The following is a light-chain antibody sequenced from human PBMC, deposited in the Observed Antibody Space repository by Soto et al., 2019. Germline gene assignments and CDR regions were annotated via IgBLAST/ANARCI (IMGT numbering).Light chain of an antibody. Sequence: IVLTQSPGSLSLSPGERATLSCRASQSVSSTYVAWYQQKSGQAPRLLIYGASSRATGIPDRFSGSGSGTDFTLTISRLEPEDFAVYYCHQYVSSWTFGQGTKVDI. V-gene: IGKV3-20*01. CDR1: QSVSSTY. CDR2: GAS. CDR3: HQYVSSWT. J-gene: IGKJ1*01.